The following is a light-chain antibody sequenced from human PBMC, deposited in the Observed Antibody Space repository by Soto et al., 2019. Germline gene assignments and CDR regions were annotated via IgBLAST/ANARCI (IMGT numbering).Light chain of an antibody. V-gene: IGKV3-15*01. J-gene: IGKJ3*01. CDR2: GAS. CDR3: QQYNNWPPLFT. Sequence: EIVMTQSPATLSVSPGERATLSCRASQSINSNLTWYQQKPGQAPRLLIYGASTRATGIPARFSGSGSGTKFTLTISSLQSEDFAVYYCQQYNNWPPLFTFGPGTKVDIK. CDR1: QSINSN.